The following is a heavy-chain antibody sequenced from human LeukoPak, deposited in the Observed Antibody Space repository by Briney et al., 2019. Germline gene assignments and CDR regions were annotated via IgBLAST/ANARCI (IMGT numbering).Heavy chain of an antibody. D-gene: IGHD1-1*01. CDR1: GFTFSSYA. V-gene: IGHV3-23*01. CDR3: AKDSTGKTGYYYYGMDV. J-gene: IGHJ6*02. CDR2: ISGSGGST. Sequence: QPGGSLRLSCAASGFTFSSYAMSWVRQAPGKGLEWVSAISGSGGSTYYADSVKGRFTISRDNSKNTLYLQMNSLRAEDTAVYYCAKDSTGKTGYYYYGMDVWGQGTTVTVSS.